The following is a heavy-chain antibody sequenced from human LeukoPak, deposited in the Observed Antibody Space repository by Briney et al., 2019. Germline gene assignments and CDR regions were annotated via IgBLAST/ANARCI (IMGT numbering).Heavy chain of an antibody. CDR2: IRYDGSNK. V-gene: IGHV3-30*02. Sequence: GGSLRLSCAASGFTFSSYGMHWVRQAPGKGLEWVAFIRYDGSNKYYADSVKGRFTISRDNAKNSLYLQMNSLRAEDTAVYYCARISPNRIPSAFDIWGQGTMVTVSS. CDR1: GFTFSSYG. CDR3: ARISPNRIPSAFDI. D-gene: IGHD2-15*01. J-gene: IGHJ3*02.